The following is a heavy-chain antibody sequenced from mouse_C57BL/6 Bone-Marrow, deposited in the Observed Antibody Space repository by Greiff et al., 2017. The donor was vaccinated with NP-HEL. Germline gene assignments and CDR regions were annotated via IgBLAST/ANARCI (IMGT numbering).Heavy chain of an antibody. J-gene: IGHJ3*01. Sequence: ESGPGLVKPSQSLSLTCSVTGYSITSGYYWNWIRQFPGNKLEWMGYISYDGSNNYNPSLKNRISITRDTSKNQFFLKLNSVTTEDTATYYCARDRKITTPAWFAYWGQGTLVTVSA. CDR2: ISYDGSN. V-gene: IGHV3-6*01. D-gene: IGHD1-1*01. CDR1: GYSITSGYY. CDR3: ARDRKITTPAWFAY.